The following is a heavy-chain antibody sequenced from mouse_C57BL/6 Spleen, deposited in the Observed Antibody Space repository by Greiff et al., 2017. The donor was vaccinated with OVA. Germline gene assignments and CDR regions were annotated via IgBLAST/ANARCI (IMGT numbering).Heavy chain of an antibody. CDR2: IDPSDSYT. D-gene: IGHD2-4*01. J-gene: IGHJ3*01. Sequence: QVQLQQPGAELVKPGASVKLSCKASGYTFTSYWMQWVKQRPGQGLEWIGEIDPSDSYTNYNQKFKGKATLTVDTSSSTAYMQLSSLTSEDSAVYYCARRGYDYDGGPWFAYWGQGTLVTVSA. V-gene: IGHV1-50*01. CDR1: GYTFTSYW. CDR3: ARRGYDYDGGPWFAY.